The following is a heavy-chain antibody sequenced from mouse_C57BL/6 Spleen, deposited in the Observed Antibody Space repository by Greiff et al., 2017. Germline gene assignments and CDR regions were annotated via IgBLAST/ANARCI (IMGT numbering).Heavy chain of an antibody. J-gene: IGHJ3*01. Sequence: VQLVESGAEVVKPGASVKLSCKASGYTFTEYTIHWVKQRSGQGLEWIGWFYPGSGSIKYNEKFKDKATLTADKSSSTVYMELSRLTSEDSAVYFCARHEEGYSNSSWFAYWGQGTLITVSA. CDR3: ARHEEGYSNSSWFAY. CDR1: GYTFTEYT. CDR2: FYPGSGSI. V-gene: IGHV1-62-2*01. D-gene: IGHD3-2*02.